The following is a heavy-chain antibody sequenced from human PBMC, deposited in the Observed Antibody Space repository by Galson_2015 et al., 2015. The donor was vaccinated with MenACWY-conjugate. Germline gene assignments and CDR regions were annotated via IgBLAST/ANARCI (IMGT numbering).Heavy chain of an antibody. Sequence: ETLSLTCTVSGGSISSSSYYWGWIRQPPGKGLEWIGSIYYSGSTYYNPSLKSRVTISVDTSKNQFSLKLSSVTAADTAVYYCARHLPRRGYSYRVGYWGQGTLVTVSS. CDR3: ARHLPRRGYSYRVGY. CDR1: GGSISSSSYY. CDR2: IYYSGST. V-gene: IGHV4-39*01. J-gene: IGHJ4*02. D-gene: IGHD5-18*01.